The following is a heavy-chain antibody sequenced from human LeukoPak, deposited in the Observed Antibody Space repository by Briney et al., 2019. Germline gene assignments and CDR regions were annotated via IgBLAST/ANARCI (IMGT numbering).Heavy chain of an antibody. J-gene: IGHJ6*03. V-gene: IGHV3-30*02. CDR3: ARDVAVAGDRYYYYYYMDV. Sequence: PGGSLRLSCAASGFTFGSYGMHWVRQAPGKGLEWVAFIRYDGSNKYYADSVKGRFTISRDNAKNSLYLQMNSLRAEHTAVYYCARDVAVAGDRYYYYYYMDVWGKGTTVTVSS. CDR1: GFTFGSYG. D-gene: IGHD6-19*01. CDR2: IRYDGSNK.